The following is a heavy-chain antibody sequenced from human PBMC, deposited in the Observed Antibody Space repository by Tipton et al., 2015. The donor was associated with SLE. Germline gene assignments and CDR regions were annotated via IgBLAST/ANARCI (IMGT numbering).Heavy chain of an antibody. J-gene: IGHJ3*02. D-gene: IGHD7-27*01. CDR2: IKQDGSEK. CDR3: ARDSGDENAFDI. Sequence: SLRLSCAASGFTFSSYWMSWVRQAPGKGLEWVANIKQDGSEKYYVDSVKGRFTISRDTAKNSLYLQMNSLRAEDTAVYYCARDSGDENAFDIWGQGTTVTVSS. V-gene: IGHV3-7*01. CDR1: GFTFSSYW.